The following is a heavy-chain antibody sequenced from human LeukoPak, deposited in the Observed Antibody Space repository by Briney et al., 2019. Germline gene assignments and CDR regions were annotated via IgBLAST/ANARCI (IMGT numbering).Heavy chain of an antibody. D-gene: IGHD3-22*01. V-gene: IGHV1-8*01. J-gene: IGHJ3*02. CDR3: ARGTYYYDSSGYYYGPSDDAFDI. CDR2: MNPNSGIT. CDR1: GYTFTSYD. Sequence: ASVKVSCKASGYTFTSYDINWVRQATGQGLEWMGWMNPNSGITGYAQKFQGRVTMTRNTSISTAYMELSSLRSEDTAVYYCARGTYYYDSSGYYYGPSDDAFDIWGQGTMVTVSS.